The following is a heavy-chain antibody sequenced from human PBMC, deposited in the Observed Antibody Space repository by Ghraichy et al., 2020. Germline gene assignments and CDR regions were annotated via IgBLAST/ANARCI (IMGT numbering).Heavy chain of an antibody. D-gene: IGHD1-26*01. Sequence: GGSLRLSCAASGFTFNNYAVTWVHQAPGKGLEWVSAISGSGGNTYYADSVKGRLTISRDNSKNTLSLQMSSLRAEDTTVYYCAKTVSGVSYYLDYWGQGTLVTVSS. V-gene: IGHV3-23*01. J-gene: IGHJ4*02. CDR1: GFTFNNYA. CDR3: AKTVSGVSYYLDY. CDR2: ISGSGGNT.